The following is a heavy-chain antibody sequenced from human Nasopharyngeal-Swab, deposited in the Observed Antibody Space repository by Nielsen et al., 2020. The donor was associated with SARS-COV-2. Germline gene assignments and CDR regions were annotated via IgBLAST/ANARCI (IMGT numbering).Heavy chain of an antibody. J-gene: IGHJ4*02. CDR3: ASGSPINVVPAARHPRQFDY. D-gene: IGHD2-2*01. V-gene: IGHV3-30-3*01. Sequence: GGSWRLSCAALGFTFSSYAMPWVRQVPGKGWGWVAVISYDGSNNYYADSVKGRFTISRDNSKNTLYLQMNSLRAEDTAVYYCASGSPINVVPAARHPRQFDYWGQGTLVTVSS. CDR1: GFTFSSYA. CDR2: ISYDGSNN.